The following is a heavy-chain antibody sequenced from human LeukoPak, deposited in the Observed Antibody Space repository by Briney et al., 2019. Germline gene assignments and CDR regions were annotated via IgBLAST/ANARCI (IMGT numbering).Heavy chain of an antibody. D-gene: IGHD5-12*01. J-gene: IGHJ3*02. CDR3: ASGGSGYGRAFDI. Sequence: GRSLRFSCAASGFTFSSYSMNSVRQAPGKGLEWVSSISSSSSYIYYANSVYGRFTISRDNAKHSLYLQMNSLRSQHPSLYYFASGGSGYGRAFDIWGQGTMVTVSS. CDR2: ISSSSSYI. V-gene: IGHV3-21*04. CDR1: GFTFSSYS.